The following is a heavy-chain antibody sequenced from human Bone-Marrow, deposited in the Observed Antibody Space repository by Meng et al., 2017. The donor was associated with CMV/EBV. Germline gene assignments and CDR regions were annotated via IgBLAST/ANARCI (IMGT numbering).Heavy chain of an antibody. CDR1: GGSVSSGSYY. J-gene: IGHJ5*02. D-gene: IGHD1-26*01. CDR2: IYYSGST. Sequence: SETLSLTCTVSGGSVSSGSYYWSWIRQPPGKGLEWIGYIYYSGSTNYNPSLKSRVTISVDTSKNQFSLKLSSVTAADTAVYYCASNIGGLPDNWFDPWGQGTLATVPS. CDR3: ASNIGGLPDNWFDP. V-gene: IGHV4-61*01.